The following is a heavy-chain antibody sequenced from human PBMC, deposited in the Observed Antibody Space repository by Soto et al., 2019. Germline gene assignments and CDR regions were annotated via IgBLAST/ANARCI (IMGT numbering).Heavy chain of an antibody. CDR1: GFNVSTKS. CDR2: IYSDAST. J-gene: IGHJ4*02. CDR3: AREISLRSTIYYFDH. V-gene: IGHV3-66*01. Sequence: EVQLVESGGDLVPPGGSLKVSCAVSGFNVSTKSMIWVRQAPGKGLEWVSLIYSDASTYHADSVKGRFTISRDDSKNTLYLQMNSLRVDDTAVYYCAREISLRSTIYYFDHWGQGTLVTVSS. D-gene: IGHD1-26*01.